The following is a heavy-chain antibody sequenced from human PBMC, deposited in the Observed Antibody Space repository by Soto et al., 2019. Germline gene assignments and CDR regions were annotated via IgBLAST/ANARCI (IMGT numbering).Heavy chain of an antibody. CDR3: ARDRTDSGYYTNWLDP. Sequence: SVKVSCKASGGTFVSDAITWVRQAPGQGLEWVGRIIPIFGTTNYAQNLQGRVTISADKSTLTSYMELHSLTSDDTALYYCARDRTDSGYYTNWLDPWGQGTQVTVSS. V-gene: IGHV1-69*06. CDR2: IIPIFGTT. D-gene: IGHD3-22*01. J-gene: IGHJ5*02. CDR1: GGTFVSDA.